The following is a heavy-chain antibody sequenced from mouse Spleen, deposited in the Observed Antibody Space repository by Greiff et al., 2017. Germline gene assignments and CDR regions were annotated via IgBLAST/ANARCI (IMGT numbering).Heavy chain of an antibody. J-gene: IGHJ4*01. V-gene: IGHV8-8*01. CDR1: GFSLSTFGMG. CDR3: ARITYYGKGYAMDY. CDR2: IWWDDDK. Sequence: QVTLKVCGPGILQPSQSLSLTCSFSGFSLSTFGMGVGWIRQPSGMGLEWLVHIWWDDDKYYNPALKSRLSISKDTSKNQVYSKIAKVDTAETATYYCARITYYGKGYAMDYWGQGTSVTVSS. D-gene: IGHD2-10*01.